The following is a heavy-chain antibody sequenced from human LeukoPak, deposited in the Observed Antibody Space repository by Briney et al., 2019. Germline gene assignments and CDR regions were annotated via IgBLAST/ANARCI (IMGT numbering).Heavy chain of an antibody. J-gene: IGHJ4*02. D-gene: IGHD5-12*01. CDR2: ISTSGGNT. CDR3: ARGFRGGYGNFDY. V-gene: IGHV1-46*01. CDR1: GYTFTSYY. Sequence: ASVKVSCKASGYTFTSYYMHWVRQAPGQGHEWMGIISTSGGNTGYAQKFQGRIIMTRDTSTSTVYLDLSSLRSDDTAVCYCARGFRGGYGNFDYWGQGTLVTVSS.